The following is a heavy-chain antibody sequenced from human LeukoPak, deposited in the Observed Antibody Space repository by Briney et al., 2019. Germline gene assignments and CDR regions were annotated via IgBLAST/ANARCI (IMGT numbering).Heavy chain of an antibody. CDR2: ISAYNGNT. Sequence: ASVKVSCKASGYKXSSYGISWVRQAPGQGLEWMGWISAYNGNTNYAQNFQGRVTMTTDTSTSTAYMELRGLRSDDTAVYYCARAGAYIYGFDYWGQGTLVTVSS. V-gene: IGHV1-18*01. CDR3: ARAGAYIYGFDY. J-gene: IGHJ4*02. CDR1: GYKXSSYG. D-gene: IGHD5-18*01.